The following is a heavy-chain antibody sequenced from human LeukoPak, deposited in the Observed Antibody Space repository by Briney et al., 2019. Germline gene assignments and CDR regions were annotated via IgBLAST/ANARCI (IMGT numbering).Heavy chain of an antibody. Sequence: SETLSLTRAVSGGSISSYYWCWIWHRPGKGLEWIGYIYYSGSTNYNPSPKSRVTISVDTSKNQFSLKLSSVTAADTAVYYCARSGDCSSTSCYSWFDPWGQGTLVTVSS. CDR3: ARSGDCSSTSCYSWFDP. CDR2: IYYSGST. J-gene: IGHJ5*02. V-gene: IGHV4-59*01. CDR1: GGSISSYY. D-gene: IGHD2-2*01.